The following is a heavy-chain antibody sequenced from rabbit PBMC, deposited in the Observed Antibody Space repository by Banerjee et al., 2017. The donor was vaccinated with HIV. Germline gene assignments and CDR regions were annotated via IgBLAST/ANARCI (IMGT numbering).Heavy chain of an antibody. V-gene: IGHV1S40*01. CDR3: ARDLAGVIGWNFTL. CDR2: IYTGSSGST. Sequence: QSLEESGGDLVKPGASLTLTSTASGIDLSSSYWMCWVRQAPGKGLEWIACIYTGSSGSTYYASWAKGRFTNSKTSSTTVTLQMTSLTAADTASYFCARDLAGVIGWNFTLWGPRTLVTVS. CDR1: GIDLSSSYW. D-gene: IGHD4-1*01. J-gene: IGHJ4*01.